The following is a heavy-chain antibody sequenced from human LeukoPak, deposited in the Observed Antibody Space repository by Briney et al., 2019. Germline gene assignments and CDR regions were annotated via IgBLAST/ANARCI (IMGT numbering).Heavy chain of an antibody. J-gene: IGHJ6*03. CDR3: TRGRGSYSYYMDV. D-gene: IGHD2-15*01. CDR2: IRSKAYGGTT. V-gene: IGHV3-49*03. Sequence: GGSLRLSCTASGFTFGDYAMSWFRQAPGKGLEGVGFIRSKAYGGTTEYAESVKDRFTISRHDSKSTAYLQINSLENEDISLYYCTRGRGSYSYYMDVWGKGTTVTVSS. CDR1: GFTFGDYA.